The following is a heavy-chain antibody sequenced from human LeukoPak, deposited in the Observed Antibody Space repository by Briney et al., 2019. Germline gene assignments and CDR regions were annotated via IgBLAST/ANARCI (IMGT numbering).Heavy chain of an antibody. CDR2: IKQDGSEK. CDR1: GFTFSNYW. D-gene: IGHD3-22*01. Sequence: GGSLRLSCAASGFTFSNYWMNWVRQAPGKGLEWVANIKQDGSEKYYVDSMKGRFIISRDNAKNSLYLQVNSLRAEDTALYYCARNFGGGDSSGPYYWGQGTLVTVSS. CDR3: ARNFGGGDSSGPYY. J-gene: IGHJ4*02. V-gene: IGHV3-7*03.